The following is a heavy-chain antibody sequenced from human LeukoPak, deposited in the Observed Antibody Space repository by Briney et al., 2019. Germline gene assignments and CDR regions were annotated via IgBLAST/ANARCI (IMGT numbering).Heavy chain of an antibody. CDR2: IKQDGSEK. CDR3: AKYGMTTVTYIDY. V-gene: IGHV3-7*01. Sequence: GGSLRLSCAASGFTFSSYWMSWVRQAPGKGLEWVANIKQDGSEKYYVDSVKGRFTISRDSSKNTMYLQMNSLRAEDTAVYYCAKYGMTTVTYIDYWGQGTLVTVSP. J-gene: IGHJ4*02. CDR1: GFTFSSYW. D-gene: IGHD4-17*01.